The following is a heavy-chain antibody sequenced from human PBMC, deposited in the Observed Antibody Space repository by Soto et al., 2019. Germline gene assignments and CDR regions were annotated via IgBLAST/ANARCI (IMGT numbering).Heavy chain of an antibody. Sequence: ASVKVSCKASGYTFTCYGISWVRQAPGQGLEWMGWISAYNGNTNYAQKLQGRVTMTTDTSTSTAYMELRSLRSDDTAVYYCARVEGSGYHNWFDPWGQGTLVTVSS. J-gene: IGHJ5*02. CDR2: ISAYNGNT. CDR1: GYTFTCYG. D-gene: IGHD3-22*01. V-gene: IGHV1-18*01. CDR3: ARVEGSGYHNWFDP.